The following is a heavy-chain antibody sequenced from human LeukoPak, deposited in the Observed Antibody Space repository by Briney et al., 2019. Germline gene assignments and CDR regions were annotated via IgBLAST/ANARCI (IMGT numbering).Heavy chain of an antibody. D-gene: IGHD1-1*01. CDR1: GFTFSSYG. CDR2: IKHDESGK. CDR3: ARDAATTGPYYFDY. Sequence: PGGSLRLSCAASGFTFSSYGMHWVRQAPGKGLEWVANIKHDESGKNYLDSVKGRFTISRDNAQNSLYLQMNSLRAEDTAVYYCARDAATTGPYYFDYWGQGTLVTVSS. V-gene: IGHV3-7*01. J-gene: IGHJ4*02.